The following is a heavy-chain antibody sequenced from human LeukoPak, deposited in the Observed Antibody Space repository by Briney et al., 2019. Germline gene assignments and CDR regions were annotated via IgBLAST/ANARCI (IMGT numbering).Heavy chain of an antibody. D-gene: IGHD5-18*01. CDR2: IYYSGST. CDR3: ARETRGYSYGTGGWFDP. V-gene: IGHV4-59*01. CDR1: GGSISSYY. Sequence: PSETLSLTCTVSGGSISSYYWSWIRQPPGKGLEWIGYIYYSGSTNYNPSLESRVTISVDTSKNQFSLKLSSVTAADTAVYYCARETRGYSYGTGGWFDPWGQGTLVTVSS. J-gene: IGHJ5*02.